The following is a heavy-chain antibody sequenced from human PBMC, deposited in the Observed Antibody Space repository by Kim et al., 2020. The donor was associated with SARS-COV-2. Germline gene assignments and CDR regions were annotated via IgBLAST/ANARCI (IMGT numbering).Heavy chain of an antibody. D-gene: IGHD1-26*01. CDR1: GFSFSCCA. J-gene: IGHJ6*02. CDR3: AKDVWDYSGMDV. Sequence: GGSLRLSCVASGFSFSCCAMTWVRQVPGKGPEWVSSISHDGTSSHYANSVRGRFTISRDDSKNTLYLQLNSLRGEDTALYYCAKDVWDYSGMDVWCQGTTVTVSS. CDR2: ISHDGTSS. V-gene: IGHV3-23*01.